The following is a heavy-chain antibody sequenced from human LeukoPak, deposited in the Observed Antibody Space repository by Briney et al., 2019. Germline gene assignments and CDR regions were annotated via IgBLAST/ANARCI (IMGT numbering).Heavy chain of an antibody. CDR1: GFTCTNYW. J-gene: IGHJ4*02. CDR3: AKSGYNRFDS. Sequence: PGGSLRLSWAAAGFTCTNYWMSWVRQAPGKGLEWVANIKDDGNEKYYVDSVKGRFTISRDNSKNTLYLQLNSLRAEDTAVYYCAKSGYNRFDSWGQGTLVTVSS. CDR2: IKDDGNEK. V-gene: IGHV3-7*03. D-gene: IGHD5-24*01.